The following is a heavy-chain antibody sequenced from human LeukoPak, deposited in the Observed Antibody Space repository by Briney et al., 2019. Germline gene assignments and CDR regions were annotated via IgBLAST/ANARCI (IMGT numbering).Heavy chain of an antibody. D-gene: IGHD3-22*01. CDR3: ARGRYDSSGYYYFDY. J-gene: IGHJ4*02. Sequence: KSSGTLSLTCTVSGGSVSSVIHYWTWIRQPPGKGLEWIGYIFNRGGTMYNPSLKGRVTVSADMSRNQFSLELNSVTAADTAVYYCARGRYDSSGYYYFDYWGQGTLVPVSS. CDR1: GGSVSSVIHY. CDR2: IFNRGGT. V-gene: IGHV4-61*01.